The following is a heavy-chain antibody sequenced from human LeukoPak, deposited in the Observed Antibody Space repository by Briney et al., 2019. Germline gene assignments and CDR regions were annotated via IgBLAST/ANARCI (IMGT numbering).Heavy chain of an antibody. J-gene: IGHJ4*02. Sequence: SETLSLTCAVYGYSFSGHYLSWIRQPPGKGLEWIGEITDGESTSYSPALKSRATISVVPSQRQFSLEVDSVTAADTAIYYCVRRSRVAMPNALDLISDFWGQGTLVTVSS. CDR1: GYSFSGHY. V-gene: IGHV4-34*01. D-gene: IGHD6-13*01. CDR3: VRRSRVAMPNALDLISDF. CDR2: ITDGEST.